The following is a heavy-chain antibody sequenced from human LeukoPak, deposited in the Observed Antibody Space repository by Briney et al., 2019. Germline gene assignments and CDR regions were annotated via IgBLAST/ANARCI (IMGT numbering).Heavy chain of an antibody. CDR1: GFAFRDYA. CDR2: IGGSGDI. J-gene: IGHJ4*02. Sequence: GGSLGLSCAASGFAFRDYAMSWVRQAPGKGLEWVSSIGGSGDIYYADSVKGRFAISRDTSKNTLHLQMNSLRAEDTAVYYCAKDSDSSGWPSNDYWGQGTLVTVSS. V-gene: IGHV3-23*01. D-gene: IGHD6-19*01. CDR3: AKDSDSSGWPSNDY.